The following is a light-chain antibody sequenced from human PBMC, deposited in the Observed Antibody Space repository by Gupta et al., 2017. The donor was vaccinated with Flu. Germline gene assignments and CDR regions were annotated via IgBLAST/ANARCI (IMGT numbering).Light chain of an antibody. J-gene: IGKJ4*01. CDR1: QSVRDY. Sequence: EIVLTQSPAALSLPAGERATLSCRASQSVRDYLAWYHQRPGQSPRLLIYDASNRATDVPARLNASGSETDFTLTISGLEPEDSGIYYCQQRNNWPLTFGGGTKVELK. CDR3: QQRNNWPLT. V-gene: IGKV3-11*01. CDR2: DAS.